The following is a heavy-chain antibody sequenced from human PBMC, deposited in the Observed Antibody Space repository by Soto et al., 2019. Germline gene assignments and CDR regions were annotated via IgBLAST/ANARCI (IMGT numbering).Heavy chain of an antibody. Sequence: ASVKVSCKASGYTFTGYYMHWVRQAPGQGLEWMGWINPNSGGTNYAQKFQGRVTMTRDTSISTAYMELSRLRSDDTAVYYCARDTPHEKRLYYYYGMDVWGQGTTVTVYS. CDR3: ARDTPHEKRLYYYYGMDV. CDR1: GYTFTGYY. CDR2: INPNSGGT. J-gene: IGHJ6*02. V-gene: IGHV1-2*02.